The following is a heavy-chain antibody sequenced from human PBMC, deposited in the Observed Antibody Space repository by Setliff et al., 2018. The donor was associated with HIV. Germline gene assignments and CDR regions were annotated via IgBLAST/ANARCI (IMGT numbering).Heavy chain of an antibody. CDR2: IYTSGST. J-gene: IGHJ4*02. Sequence: PSETLSLTCTVSGGSISNNNYYWSWIRQPPGKGLEWTGYIYTSGSTNYNPSLKSRVTISVDTSKNQFSLKLSSVTAADTAVYYCARGLSFYDPGGFDYWGQGTLVTVSS. V-gene: IGHV4-4*09. CDR1: GGSISNNNYY. CDR3: ARGLSFYDPGGFDY. D-gene: IGHD3-22*01.